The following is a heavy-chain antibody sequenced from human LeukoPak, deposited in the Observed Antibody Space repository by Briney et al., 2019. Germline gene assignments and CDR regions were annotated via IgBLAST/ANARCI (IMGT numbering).Heavy chain of an antibody. CDR3: ARFLGYHCYFDY. Sequence: SETLSLTCTVSGGTISSYYWSWIRQPPGKGLEWIGYIYYSGSTNYNPSLKCRVTISVDTSKNQFSLKLSSVTAADTAVYYCARFLGYHCYFDYWGQGTLVTVSS. J-gene: IGHJ4*02. CDR1: GGTISSYY. D-gene: IGHD3-22*01. CDR2: IYYSGST. V-gene: IGHV4-59*01.